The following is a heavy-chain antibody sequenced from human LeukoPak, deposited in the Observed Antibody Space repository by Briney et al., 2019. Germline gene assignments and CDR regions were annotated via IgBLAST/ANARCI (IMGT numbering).Heavy chain of an antibody. Sequence: SETLSLTCTVSGGSISSGGYYWSWIRQHPGKGLEWIGYIYYSGSTYYDPSLKSRVTISVDTSKNQFSLKLSSVTAADTAVYYCARHFDDSADAFDIWGQGTMVTVSS. CDR3: ARHFDDSADAFDI. CDR2: IYYSGST. D-gene: IGHD3-3*01. CDR1: GGSISSGGYY. J-gene: IGHJ3*02. V-gene: IGHV4-31*03.